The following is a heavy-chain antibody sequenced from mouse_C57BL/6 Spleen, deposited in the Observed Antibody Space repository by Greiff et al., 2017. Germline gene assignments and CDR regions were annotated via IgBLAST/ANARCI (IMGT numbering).Heavy chain of an antibody. J-gene: IGHJ2*01. CDR3: TRDPGLGGDY. CDR1: GYTFTDYE. V-gene: IGHV1-15*01. Sequence: VHLVESGAELVRPGASVTLSCKASGYTFTDYEMHWVKQTPVHGLEWIGAIDPETGGTAYNQKFKGKDILTADKSSSTAYMELRSLTSEDSAVYYCTRDPGLGGDYWGQGTTLTVSS. CDR2: IDPETGGT. D-gene: IGHD3-1*01.